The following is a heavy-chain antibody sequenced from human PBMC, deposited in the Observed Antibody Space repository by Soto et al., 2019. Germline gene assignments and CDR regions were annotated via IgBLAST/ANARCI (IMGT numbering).Heavy chain of an antibody. J-gene: IGHJ6*02. CDR2: SYHGDSDT. V-gene: IGHV5-51*01. CDR1: GYSFDYFW. D-gene: IGHD6-6*01. CDR3: ARTRSFTLGFYYDGMDV. Sequence: GAALKISCQGSGYSFDYFWIGGVRQTPGKELEWMGISYHGDSDTRYSPSFQGQVTISADKSLRTAYLQWTSLKASDTALYYCARTRSFTLGFYYDGMDVWGQGTTVTVS.